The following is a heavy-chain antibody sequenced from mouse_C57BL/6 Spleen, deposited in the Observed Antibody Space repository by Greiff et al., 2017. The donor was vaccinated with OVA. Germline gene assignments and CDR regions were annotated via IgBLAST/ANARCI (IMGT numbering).Heavy chain of an antibody. CDR1: GYTFTSYW. J-gene: IGHJ1*03. CDR3: ARDTTVAGGNFEV. Sequence: VKLQQPGTELVKPGASVKLSCKASGYTFTSYWMHWVKQRPGQGLEWIGNINPSNGGTNYTEKFKSKATLTVDKSSSTAYMQLSSLTSEDSAVYECARDTTVAGGNFEVWGTGTTVTVSS. CDR2: INPSNGGT. D-gene: IGHD1-1*01. V-gene: IGHV1-53*01.